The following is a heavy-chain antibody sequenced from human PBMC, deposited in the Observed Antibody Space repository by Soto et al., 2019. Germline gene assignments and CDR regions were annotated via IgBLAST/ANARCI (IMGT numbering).Heavy chain of an antibody. D-gene: IGHD6-13*01. J-gene: IGHJ6*02. CDR2: ISAYNGNT. CDR3: AGDEAAAGTWTHYYYYYGMAV. Sequence: QVQLVQSGAEVKKPGASVKVSCKASGYTFTSYGISWVRQAPGQGLEWMGWISAYNGNTNYAQKLQGRVTMTTDTSTSTAYMELRSLRSDDTAVDYCAGDEAAAGTWTHYYYYYGMAVWGQGTTVTVSS. V-gene: IGHV1-18*04. CDR1: GYTFTSYG.